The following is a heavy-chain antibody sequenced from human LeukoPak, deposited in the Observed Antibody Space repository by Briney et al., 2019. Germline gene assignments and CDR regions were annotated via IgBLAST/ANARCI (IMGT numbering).Heavy chain of an antibody. D-gene: IGHD6-6*01. Sequence: SETLSLTCTVSGGSISSSGSYWGWIRQPPGKGLEWIGSIYYSGNTYNPSLKSRVTISVDTSKNQFSLNLTSVNAADTAVYYCARVMAARREDLNWFDPWGQGTLVTVPS. CDR3: ARVMAARREDLNWFDP. J-gene: IGHJ5*02. CDR2: IYYSGNT. CDR1: GGSISSSGSY. V-gene: IGHV4-39*07.